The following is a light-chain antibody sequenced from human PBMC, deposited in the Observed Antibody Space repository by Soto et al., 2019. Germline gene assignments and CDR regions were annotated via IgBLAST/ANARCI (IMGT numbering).Light chain of an antibody. CDR1: QSLSSSQ. CDR3: QQYGSSPRT. J-gene: IGKJ1*01. V-gene: IGKV3-20*01. Sequence: EIVLTQSPGTLSWSPGERATLSCRASQSLSSSQLARYQQKPGQAPRLLIHDASSRATGISDRFTGSGSGTDFTLTITTLEPEDFAVYYCQQYGSSPRTFGLGTKADIK. CDR2: DAS.